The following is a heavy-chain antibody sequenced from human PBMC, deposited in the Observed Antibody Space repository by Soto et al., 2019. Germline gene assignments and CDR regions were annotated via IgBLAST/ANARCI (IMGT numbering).Heavy chain of an antibody. D-gene: IGHD3-10*01. V-gene: IGHV3-33*01. CDR2: IWYDGSNK. J-gene: IGHJ5*02. Sequence: PGGSLRLSCAASGFTFSSYGMHWVRQAPGKGLEWVAVIWYDGSNKYYADSVKGRFTISRDNSKNTLYLQMNSLRAEDTAVYYCARELRGVMSNWFDPWGQGTLVTVSS. CDR1: GFTFSSYG. CDR3: ARELRGVMSNWFDP.